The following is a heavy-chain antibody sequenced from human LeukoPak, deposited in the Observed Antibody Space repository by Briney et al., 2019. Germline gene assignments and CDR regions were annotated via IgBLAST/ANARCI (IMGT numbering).Heavy chain of an antibody. CDR1: GFTVSTNY. J-gene: IGHJ4*02. Sequence: PGGSLRLSCAASGFTVSTNYMSWVRQAPGRGLEWVSAIYSGGTTYYADSVKGRFTISRDNSKNTLYLQMKSLRAEDTAVYYCARDDIGGGNRGHYFDYWGQGTLVTVSS. D-gene: IGHD1-26*01. CDR2: IYSGGTT. V-gene: IGHV3-66*01. CDR3: ARDDIGGGNRGHYFDY.